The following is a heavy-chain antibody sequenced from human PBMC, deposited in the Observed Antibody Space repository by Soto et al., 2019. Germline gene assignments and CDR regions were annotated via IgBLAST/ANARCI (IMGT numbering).Heavy chain of an antibody. CDR3: TLYDAPFFDF. V-gene: IGHV3-21*01. D-gene: IGHD2-8*01. CDR2: ITNSDYT. J-gene: IGHJ4*02. Sequence: AGGSLRLSCAASGFTFNIFNMNWVRQAPGKGLEWVSSITNSDYTSYADSVKGRFTISRDNAKKSLYLQMNSLRAEDTAVYYCTLYDAPFFDFWGQGALVTVSS. CDR1: GFTFNIFN.